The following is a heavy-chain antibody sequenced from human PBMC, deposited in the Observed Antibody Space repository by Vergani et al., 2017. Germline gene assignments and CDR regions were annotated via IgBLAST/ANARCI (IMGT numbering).Heavy chain of an antibody. CDR1: GFTFSSYS. D-gene: IGHD3-16*01. V-gene: IGHV3-21*01. CDR2: ISSSSSYI. CDR3: AGGARGYFDY. J-gene: IGHJ4*02. Sequence: EVQLVESGGGLVKPGGSLRLSCAASGFTFSSYSMNWVRQAPGKGLEWVSSISSSSSYIYYADSVKGRFTISRDNAKNSLYLQMNSLRAEDTAVYYCAGGARGYFDYWGQGTLGTVSS.